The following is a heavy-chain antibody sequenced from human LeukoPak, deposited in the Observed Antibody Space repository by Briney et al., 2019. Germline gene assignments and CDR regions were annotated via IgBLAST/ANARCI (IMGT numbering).Heavy chain of an antibody. J-gene: IGHJ6*03. D-gene: IGHD3-10*01. V-gene: IGHV1-69*13. CDR3: ARGIVGSGSYSGYYYYYMDV. CDR1: GGTFSSYG. CDR2: IIPIFGTA. Sequence: ASVKVSCKASGGTFSSYGISWVRQAPGQGLEWMGGIIPIFGTANYAQKFQGRVTITADESTSTAYMGLSSLRSEDTAVYYCARGIVGSGSYSGYYYYYMDVWGKGTTVTISS.